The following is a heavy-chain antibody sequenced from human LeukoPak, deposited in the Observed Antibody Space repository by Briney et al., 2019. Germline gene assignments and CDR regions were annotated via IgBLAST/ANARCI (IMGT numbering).Heavy chain of an antibody. J-gene: IGHJ5*01. D-gene: IGHD3-3*01. V-gene: IGHV3-74*01. CDR1: GFTFSSYW. CDR3: ARDLEYYDFWSGYYHNSFDS. Sequence: GGSLRLSCAASGFTFSSYWMHWVRQAPGKGLVWVSRINSDGSSTSYADSVKGRFTVSRDNAKNTLYLQMNSLRAEDTAVYYCARDLEYYDFWSGYYHNSFDSWGQGTLVTVSS. CDR2: INSDGSST.